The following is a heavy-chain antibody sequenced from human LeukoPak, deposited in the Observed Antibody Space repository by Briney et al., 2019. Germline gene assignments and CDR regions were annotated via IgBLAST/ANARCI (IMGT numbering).Heavy chain of an antibody. V-gene: IGHV4-34*01. CDR3: ASVYLDY. D-gene: IGHD5/OR15-5a*01. CDR2: INHSGST. J-gene: IGHJ4*02. CDR1: GGSLSGYY. Sequence: SETLSLTCAVYGGSLSGYYWSWIRQPPGKGLEWIGEINHSGSTNYNPSLKSRVTISVDTSKNQFSLKLSSVTAADTAVYYCASVYLDYWGQGTLVTVSS.